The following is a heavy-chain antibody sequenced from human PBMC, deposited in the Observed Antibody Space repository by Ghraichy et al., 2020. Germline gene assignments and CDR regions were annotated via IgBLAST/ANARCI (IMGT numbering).Heavy chain of an antibody. CDR2: ITSSSSFK. CDR3: ARGSSVVRFYYFDGMDV. V-gene: IGHV3-48*02. J-gene: IGHJ6*02. CDR1: GFTFSSYS. Sequence: GESLRLSCVGSGFTFSSYSMNWVRQSPGKGLEWVSYITSSSSFKSYTDSVKGRFTISRDNAHNSLSLQMNSLRDEDTAVYYCARGSSVVRFYYFDGMDVWGQGTTVTVSS. D-gene: IGHD4-23*01.